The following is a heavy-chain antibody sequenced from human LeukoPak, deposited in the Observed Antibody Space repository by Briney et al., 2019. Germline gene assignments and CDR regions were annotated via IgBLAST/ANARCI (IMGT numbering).Heavy chain of an antibody. Sequence: SETLSLTCTVSGGSISSYYWSWIRQPPGKGLEWIGYIYYSGSTNYNPSLKSRVTISVDTSKNQFSLKLSSVTAADTAVYYCATTVTTPEYFQHWGQGTLVIVSS. D-gene: IGHD4-17*01. J-gene: IGHJ1*01. CDR2: IYYSGST. CDR1: GGSISSYY. CDR3: ATTVTTPEYFQH. V-gene: IGHV4-59*12.